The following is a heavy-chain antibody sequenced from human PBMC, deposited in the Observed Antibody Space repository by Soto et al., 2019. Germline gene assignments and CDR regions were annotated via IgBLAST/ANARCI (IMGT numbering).Heavy chain of an antibody. CDR3: AKDLFSSAYTDT. V-gene: IGHV3-23*01. CDR1: GFTFSSYV. J-gene: IGHJ3*02. D-gene: IGHD6-19*01. Sequence: GGSLRLSCAASGFTFSSYVMSWVRQAPGKGLEWVSTIGGSGDITDYVDSVRGRFTISRDNSKNTMYLQMNSLRADDTAVYYCAKDLFSSAYTDTWGQGTMVTVSS. CDR2: IGGSGDIT.